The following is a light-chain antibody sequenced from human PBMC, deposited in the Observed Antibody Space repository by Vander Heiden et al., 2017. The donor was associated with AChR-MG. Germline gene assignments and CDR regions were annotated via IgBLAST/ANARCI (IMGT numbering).Light chain of an antibody. Sequence: EIVLTQSPATLSVPPGESATLSCRASQSVSSNLAWYQQKPGQAPRLLIYGASTRATGIPARFSGSGSGTEFTLTISSLQSEDFAVYYWQQYNNWPLTFGPGTKVDIK. CDR1: QSVSSN. V-gene: IGKV3-15*01. CDR2: GAS. J-gene: IGKJ3*01. CDR3: QQYNNWPLT.